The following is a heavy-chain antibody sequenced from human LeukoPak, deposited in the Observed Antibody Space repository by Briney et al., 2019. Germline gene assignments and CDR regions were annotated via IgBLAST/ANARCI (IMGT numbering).Heavy chain of an antibody. Sequence: SETLSLTCTVSGGSISSYYWSWIWQPPGKGLEWIGYIYYSGSTNYNPSLKSRVTISVDTSKNQFSLKLSSVTAADTAVYYCAKLGYGSGSYYGGPYYYYYMDVWAKGPRSPSP. D-gene: IGHD3-10*01. J-gene: IGHJ6*03. CDR3: AKLGYGSGSYYGGPYYYYYMDV. V-gene: IGHV4-59*01. CDR1: GGSISSYY. CDR2: IYYSGST.